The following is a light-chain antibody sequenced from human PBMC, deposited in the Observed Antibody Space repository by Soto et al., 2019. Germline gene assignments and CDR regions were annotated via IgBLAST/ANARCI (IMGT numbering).Light chain of an antibody. J-gene: IGKJ4*01. CDR3: QQSYSTPLT. Sequence: DIQMTQSPSSLSASVGDRVTITCRASQSISSYLNWYQQKPGKAPKLLIYAASSLQSGVPSRFSGSGSGTDFTLTISSLQPEDFATYSCQQSYSTPLTVGGGTKVDIK. V-gene: IGKV1-39*01. CDR2: AAS. CDR1: QSISSY.